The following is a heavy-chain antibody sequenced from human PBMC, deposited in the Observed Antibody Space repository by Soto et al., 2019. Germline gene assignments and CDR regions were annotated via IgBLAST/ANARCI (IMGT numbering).Heavy chain of an antibody. V-gene: IGHV3-30*03. CDR2: ISYDGTYK. CDR1: GFTFSTYG. J-gene: IGHJ4*02. Sequence: QVQLVESGGGVVQPGRSLRLSCAASGFTFSTYGMHWVRQAPGKGLVWVAVISYDGTYKYYIDSVKGRFTISRDNSKNTPYLRMNSLSTEDTAVYYCASGLVYSDYDDDYWGQGTLVTVSS. D-gene: IGHD5-12*01. CDR3: ASGLVYSDYDDDY.